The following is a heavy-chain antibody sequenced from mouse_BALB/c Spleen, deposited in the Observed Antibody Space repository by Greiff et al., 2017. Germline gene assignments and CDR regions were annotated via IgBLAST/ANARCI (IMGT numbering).Heavy chain of an antibody. D-gene: IGHD2-3*01. Sequence: VQLQQSGAELARPGASVKMSCKASGYTFTSYTMHWVKQRPGQGLEWIGYINPSSGYTNYNQKFKDKATLTADKSSSTAYMQLSSLTSEDSAVYYCAYDGYYDYYAMDYWGQGTSVTVSS. CDR3: AYDGYYDYYAMDY. V-gene: IGHV1-4*01. CDR2: INPSSGYT. CDR1: GYTFTSYT. J-gene: IGHJ4*01.